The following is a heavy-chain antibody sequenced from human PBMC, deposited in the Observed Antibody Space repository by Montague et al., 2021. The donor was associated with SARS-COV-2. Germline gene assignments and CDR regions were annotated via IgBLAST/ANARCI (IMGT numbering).Heavy chain of an antibody. J-gene: IGHJ4*02. CDR3: AKAHYYDSSGYYF. Sequence: SLRLSCAASGFTFSYYAMSWVRQPPGKGLEWVSTISGSGGTTYYADSVKGRFTISRDNSKNTLYLRMNSLRAEDTAVYYCAKAHYYDSSGYYFWGQGTLVTVSS. V-gene: IGHV3-23*01. CDR1: GFTFSYYA. CDR2: ISGSGGTT. D-gene: IGHD3-22*01.